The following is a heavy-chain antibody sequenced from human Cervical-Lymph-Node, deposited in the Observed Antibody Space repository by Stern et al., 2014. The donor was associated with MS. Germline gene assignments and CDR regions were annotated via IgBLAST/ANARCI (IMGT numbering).Heavy chain of an antibody. V-gene: IGHV4-39*01. CDR1: GDSMTSSSYY. CDR3: ARHLRRGGAIDI. Sequence: VQLVESGPRLVKPSETLSLTCSVSGDSMTSSSYYWGWIRQSPGMGLEWIGSFYFPGTTYFNPSVESRATISEDTAKTQSSLRLTSVTATDTATYYCARHLRRGGAIDIWGQGTRVPVSS. D-gene: IGHD3-16*02. J-gene: IGHJ3*02. CDR2: FYFPGTT.